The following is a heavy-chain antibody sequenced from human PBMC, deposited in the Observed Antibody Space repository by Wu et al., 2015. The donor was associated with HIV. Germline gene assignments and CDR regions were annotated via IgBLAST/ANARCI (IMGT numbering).Heavy chain of an antibody. CDR1: GYTFTNYG. D-gene: IGHD3-22*01. V-gene: IGHV1-18*01. Sequence: QVQLVQSGAEVKKPGASVKVSCKASGYTFTNYGISWVRQAPGQGLEWMGWISAYNGNTNYAQKLQGRVTMTTDTSTSTAYMELTNLRLEDTAVYFCARDLTYYYDNSGYYRLDFWGQGTLVTVSS. CDR2: ISAYNGNT. J-gene: IGHJ4*02. CDR3: ARDLTYYYDNSGYYRLDF.